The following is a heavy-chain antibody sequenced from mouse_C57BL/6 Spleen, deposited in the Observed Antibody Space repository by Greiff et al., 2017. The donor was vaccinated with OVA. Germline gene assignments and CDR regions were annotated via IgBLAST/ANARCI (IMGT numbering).Heavy chain of an antibody. V-gene: IGHV5-4*01. D-gene: IGHD4-1*01. J-gene: IGHJ2*01. CDR1: GFTFSSYA. CDR2: ISDGGSYT. Sequence: EVMLVESGGGLVKPGGSLKLSCAASGFTFSSYAMSWVRQTPEKRLEWVATISDGGSYTYYPDNVKGRFTISRDNAKNNLYLQMSHLKSEDTAMYYCARDLGLYFDYWGQGTTLTVSS. CDR3: ARDLGLYFDY.